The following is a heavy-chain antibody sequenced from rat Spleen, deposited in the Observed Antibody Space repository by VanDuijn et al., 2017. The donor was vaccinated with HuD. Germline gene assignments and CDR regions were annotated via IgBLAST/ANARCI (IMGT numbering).Heavy chain of an antibody. D-gene: IGHD4-3*01. CDR1: GYSITSNY. CDR3: AKWGTTYFDY. CDR2: ISYSDNT. V-gene: IGHV3-1*01. Sequence: EVQLQESGPGLVKPSQSLSLTCSVTGYSITSNYWGWIRKFPGNKMEWMGYISYSDNTSYNPSLKSRISIARDTSKNQFFLQLNSVTTEDTATYYCAKWGTTYFDYWGQGVMVTVSS. J-gene: IGHJ2*01.